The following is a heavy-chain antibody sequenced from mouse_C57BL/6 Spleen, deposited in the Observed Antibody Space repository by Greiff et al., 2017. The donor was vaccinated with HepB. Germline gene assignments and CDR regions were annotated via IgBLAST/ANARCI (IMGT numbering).Heavy chain of an antibody. Sequence: EVKLLESGPGLVKPSQSLSLTCSVTGYSITSGYYWNWIRQFPGNKLEWMGYISYDGSNNYNPSLKNRISITRDTSKNQFFLKLNSVTTEDTATYYCARAALGDSSGHFDYWGQGTTLTVSS. CDR2: ISYDGSN. CDR3: ARAALGDSSGHFDY. J-gene: IGHJ2*01. V-gene: IGHV3-6*01. CDR1: GYSITSGYY. D-gene: IGHD3-2*02.